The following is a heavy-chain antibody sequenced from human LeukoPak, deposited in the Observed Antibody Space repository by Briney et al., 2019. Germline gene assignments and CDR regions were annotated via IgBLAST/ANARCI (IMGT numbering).Heavy chain of an antibody. V-gene: IGHV3-15*01. CDR3: TTDGLSVWGALYYFDY. J-gene: IGHJ4*02. D-gene: IGHD1-26*01. CDR2: IKSKTDGGTT. CDR1: GLTFSNAW. Sequence: GGSLRLSCAASGLTFSNAWMSWVRQAPGKGLEWVGRIKSKTDGGTTDYAAPVKGRFTISRDDSKNTLYLQMNSLKTEDTAVYYCTTDGLSVWGALYYFDYWGQGTLVTVSS.